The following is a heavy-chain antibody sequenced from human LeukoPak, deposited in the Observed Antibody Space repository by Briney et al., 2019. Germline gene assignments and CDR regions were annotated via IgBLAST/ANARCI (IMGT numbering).Heavy chain of an antibody. J-gene: IGHJ4*02. CDR1: GYSFTSYW. Sequence: GESLKISCKGSGYSFTSYWISWVRQMPGKGLEWMGRIDPSDSYTNYSPSFQGHVTISADKSISTAYLQWSSLKASDTAMYYCARDPSYYHSSGYQFDYWGQGTLVTVSS. D-gene: IGHD3-22*01. CDR3: ARDPSYYHSSGYQFDY. CDR2: IDPSDSYT. V-gene: IGHV5-10-1*01.